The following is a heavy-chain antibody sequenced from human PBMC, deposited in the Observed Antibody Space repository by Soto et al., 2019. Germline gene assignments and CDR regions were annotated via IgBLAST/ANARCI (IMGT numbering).Heavy chain of an antibody. CDR1: GFTFRSYG. CDR3: ARDGDVNTGFGKDY. D-gene: IGHD3-16*01. CDR2: IWHDGGNK. V-gene: IGHV3-33*01. J-gene: IGHJ4*02. Sequence: GGSLRLSCAASGFTFRSYGMHWVRQAPGKGLEWVAFIWHDGGNKFYAESVKGRFTISRDNSKNTLYLQMTILSAEDTAMYYCARDGDVNTGFGKDYWGQVTLVTSSS.